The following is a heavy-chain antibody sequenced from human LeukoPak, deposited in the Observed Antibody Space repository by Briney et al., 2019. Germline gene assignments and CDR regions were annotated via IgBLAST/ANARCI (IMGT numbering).Heavy chain of an antibody. CDR1: GGSISSYY. V-gene: IGHV4-59*01. CDR3: ARYGYDSSGYYQHYFDY. CDR2: IYYSGST. D-gene: IGHD3-22*01. Sequence: PSETLSLTCTVPGGSISSYYWSWIRQPPGKGLEWIGYIYYSGSTNYNPSLKSRVTISVDTSKNQFSLKLSSVTAADTAVYYCARYGYDSSGYYQHYFDYWGQGTLVTVSS. J-gene: IGHJ4*02.